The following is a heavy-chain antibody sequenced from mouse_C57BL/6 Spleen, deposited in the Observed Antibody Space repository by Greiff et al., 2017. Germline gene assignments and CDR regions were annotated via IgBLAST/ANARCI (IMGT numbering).Heavy chain of an antibody. CDR3: AKTAQATGYYFDY. D-gene: IGHD3-2*02. V-gene: IGHV5-17*01. J-gene: IGHJ2*01. Sequence: DVKLVASGGGLVKPGGSLKLSCAASGFTFSDYGMHWVRQAPEKGLEWVAYISSGSSTIYYADTVKGRFTISRDNAKNTLFLQMTSLRSEDTAMYYCAKTAQATGYYFDYWGQGTTLTVSS. CDR1: GFTFSDYG. CDR2: ISSGSSTI.